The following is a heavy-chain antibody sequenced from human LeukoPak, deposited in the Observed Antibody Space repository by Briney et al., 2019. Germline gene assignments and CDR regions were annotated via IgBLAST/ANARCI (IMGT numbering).Heavy chain of an antibody. D-gene: IGHD3-22*01. CDR2: ISSSSSTI. J-gene: IGHJ4*02. CDR1: GFTFNSYA. V-gene: IGHV3-48*04. CDR3: VRDDDRPDNGLDY. Sequence: PGGSLRLSCAASGFTFNSYAMSWVRQAPGKGLEWVSYISSSSSTIYYADSVKGRFTISRDNAKNSLYLQMNSLRAEDTAVYYCVRDDDRPDNGLDYWGQGTLVTVSS.